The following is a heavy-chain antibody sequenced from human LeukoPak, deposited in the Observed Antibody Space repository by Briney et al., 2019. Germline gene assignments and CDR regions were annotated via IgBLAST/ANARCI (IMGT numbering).Heavy chain of an antibody. CDR2: INPNSGGT. CDR1: GYTFTGYY. CDR3: ARVVGRYSSGWFY. J-gene: IGHJ4*02. V-gene: IGHV1-2*02. Sequence: ASVKVSCKASGYTFTGYYMHWVRQAPGQGLEWMGWINPNSGGTNYAQKFQGRVTMTRDTSISTAYMELSRLRSDDTAVYYCARVVGRYSSGWFYWGQGTLVTVSS. D-gene: IGHD6-19*01.